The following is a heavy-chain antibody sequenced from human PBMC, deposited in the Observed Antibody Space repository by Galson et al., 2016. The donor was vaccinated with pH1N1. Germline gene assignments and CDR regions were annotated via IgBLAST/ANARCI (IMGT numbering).Heavy chain of an antibody. J-gene: IGHJ3*01. D-gene: IGHD1-26*01. Sequence: QGLEWMGLITDSGGRTTYAQTFQSRVTMTRDTSTSTVYMELSSLPSEDTALYYCARDAALVDVWVLYAFDLWGQGTMVTLSS. CDR3: ARDAALVDVWVLYAFDL. CDR2: ITDSGGRT. V-gene: IGHV1-46*01.